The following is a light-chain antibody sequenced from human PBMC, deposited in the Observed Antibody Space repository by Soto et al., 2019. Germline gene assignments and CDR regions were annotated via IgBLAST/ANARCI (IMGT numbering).Light chain of an antibody. J-gene: IGKJ1*01. Sequence: DIHMTQKNSTLSASVGDRVTITFRASHSISSWLAWYQQKPGKAPKLLLFAASTLVGGVPSRFSGRGSGTEFTLTISSLQADDFATYYCQQYHTDWTFGQGTKVDIK. V-gene: IGKV1-5*01. CDR3: QQYHTDWT. CDR2: AAS. CDR1: HSISSW.